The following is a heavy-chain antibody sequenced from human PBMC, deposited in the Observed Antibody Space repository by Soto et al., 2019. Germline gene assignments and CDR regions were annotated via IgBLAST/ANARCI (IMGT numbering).Heavy chain of an antibody. J-gene: IGHJ4*02. V-gene: IGHV3-64D*08. CDR3: VMYIAAAGTVWSLGLSAPE. CDR2: ISSNGGST. D-gene: IGHD6-13*01. CDR1: GFTFSSYA. Sequence: GGSLRLSCSASGFTFSSYAMHWVRQAPGKGLEYVSAISSNGGSTYYADSVKGRFTISRDNSKNTLYLQMSSLRAEDTAVYYCVMYIAAAGTVWSLGLSAPEWGQGTLVTVSS.